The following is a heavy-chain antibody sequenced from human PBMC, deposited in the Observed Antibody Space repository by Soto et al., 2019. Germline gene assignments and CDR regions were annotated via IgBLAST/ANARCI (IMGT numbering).Heavy chain of an antibody. CDR2: ISWNRGSI. Sequence: TGGSLRLSCAASGFTFDDYAMHWVRQAPGKGLEWVSGISWNRGSIGYADSVKGRFTISRDNAKNSLYLQMNSLRAEDTALYYCAKDFDFWSGYSYDYWGQGTLVTVSS. CDR1: GFTFDDYA. D-gene: IGHD3-3*01. V-gene: IGHV3-9*01. CDR3: AKDFDFWSGYSYDY. J-gene: IGHJ4*02.